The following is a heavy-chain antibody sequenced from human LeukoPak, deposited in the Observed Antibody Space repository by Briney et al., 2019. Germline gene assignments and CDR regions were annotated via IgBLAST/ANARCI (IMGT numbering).Heavy chain of an antibody. Sequence: SVKVSCKASGGTFSSYAISWVRQAPGQGLEWMGGIIPIFGTANYAQKFQGRVTITTDESTSTAYMEPSSLRSEDTAVYYCARGPYCSSTGCVPRVDYYYYMDVWGKGTTVTVSS. D-gene: IGHD2-2*01. J-gene: IGHJ6*03. CDR2: IIPIFGTA. V-gene: IGHV1-69*05. CDR1: GGTFSSYA. CDR3: ARGPYCSSTGCVPRVDYYYYMDV.